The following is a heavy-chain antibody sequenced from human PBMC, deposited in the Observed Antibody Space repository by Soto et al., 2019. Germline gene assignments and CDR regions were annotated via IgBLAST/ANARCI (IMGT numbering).Heavy chain of an antibody. CDR2: IYPGDSDT. CDR3: ARHIKLARAYVFPDKTPQTPNPPYYYYGMDV. V-gene: IGHV5-51*01. CDR1: GYSFTSYW. D-gene: IGHD2-21*01. J-gene: IGHJ6*02. Sequence: PGESLKISCKGSGYSFTSYWIGWVRQMPGKGLEWMGIIYPGDSDTRYSPSFQGQVTISADKSISTAYLQWSSLKASDTAMYYCARHIKLARAYVFPDKTPQTPNPPYYYYGMDVWGQGTTVTVSS.